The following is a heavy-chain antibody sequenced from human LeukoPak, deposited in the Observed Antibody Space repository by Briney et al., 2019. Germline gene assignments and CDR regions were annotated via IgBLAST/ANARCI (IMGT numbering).Heavy chain of an antibody. V-gene: IGHV4-34*01. Sequence: SSETLSLTCAVYGGSFSGYYWSWIRQPPGKGLEWIGEINHSGSTNYNPSLKSRVTISVDTSKNQFSLKLSSVTAADTAVYYCARHNVLRFLEWPSRNNAFDIWGQGTMVTVSS. CDR2: INHSGST. CDR1: GGSFSGYY. D-gene: IGHD3-3*01. CDR3: ARHNVLRFLEWPSRNNAFDI. J-gene: IGHJ3*02.